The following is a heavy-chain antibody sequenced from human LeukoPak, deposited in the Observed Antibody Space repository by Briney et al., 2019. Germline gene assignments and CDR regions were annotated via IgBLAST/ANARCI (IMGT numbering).Heavy chain of an antibody. D-gene: IGHD5-18*01. CDR1: GFTFSSYW. Sequence: AGGSLRLSCAASGFTFSSYWMSWVRQAPGKGLEWVSYISSSSNTIYYADSVKGRFTISRDNSKNTLYLQMNTLRAEDTAVYYCAKASRFGYSYGPREYFYYMDVWGKGTTVTISS. CDR3: AKASRFGYSYGPREYFYYMDV. V-gene: IGHV3-48*01. J-gene: IGHJ6*03. CDR2: ISSSSNTI.